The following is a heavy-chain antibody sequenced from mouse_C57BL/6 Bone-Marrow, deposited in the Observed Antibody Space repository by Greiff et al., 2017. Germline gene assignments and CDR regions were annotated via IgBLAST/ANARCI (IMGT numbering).Heavy chain of an antibody. J-gene: IGHJ2*01. CDR3: TTYYSNSYYFDY. Sequence: VQLQQSGAELVRPGASVKLSCTASGFNIKDDYMHWVKQRPEQGLEWIGWIDPENGDTEYASKFQGKATITADTSSNSAYLQLSCLTSEDTAVYYCTTYYSNSYYFDYWGQGTTLHVSS. CDR1: GFNIKDDY. D-gene: IGHD2-5*01. V-gene: IGHV14-4*01. CDR2: IDPENGDT.